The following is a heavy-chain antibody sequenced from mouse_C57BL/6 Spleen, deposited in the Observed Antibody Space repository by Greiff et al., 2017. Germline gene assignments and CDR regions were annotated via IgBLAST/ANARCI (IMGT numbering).Heavy chain of an antibody. CDR2: IHPNSGST. D-gene: IGHD4-1*01. V-gene: IGHV1-64*01. CDR1: GYTFTSYW. CDR3: ARRGTGTRGYYFDY. J-gene: IGHJ2*01. Sequence: QVQLKQPGAELVKPGASVKLSCKASGYTFTSYWMHWVKQRPGQGLEWIGMIHPNSGSTNYNEKFKSKATLTVDKSSSTAYMQLSSLTSEDSAVYYCARRGTGTRGYYFDYWGQGTTLTVSS.